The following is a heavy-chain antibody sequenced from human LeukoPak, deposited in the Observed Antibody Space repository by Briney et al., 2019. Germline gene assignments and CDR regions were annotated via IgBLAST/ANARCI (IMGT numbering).Heavy chain of an antibody. J-gene: IGHJ4*02. Sequence: SETLSLTCTVSGGSISSDDYYWSWIRQPAGKGLEWIGRVYTSGSTNYNPSLRSRVTISVDTSKNQFSLKLSSVTAADTAVYYCAREDSGWLTYWGQGTLVTVSS. CDR2: VYTSGST. CDR3: AREDSGWLTY. D-gene: IGHD6-19*01. CDR1: GGSISSDDYY. V-gene: IGHV4-61*02.